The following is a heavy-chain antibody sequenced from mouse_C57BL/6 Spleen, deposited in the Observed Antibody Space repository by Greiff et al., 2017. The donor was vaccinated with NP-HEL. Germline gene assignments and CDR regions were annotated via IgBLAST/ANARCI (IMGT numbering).Heavy chain of an antibody. J-gene: IGHJ4*01. V-gene: IGHV1-54*01. D-gene: IGHD2-5*01. Sequence: QVQLQQSGAELVRPGTSVKVSCKASGYAFTNYLIEWVKQRPGQGLEWIGVINPGSGGTNYNEKFKGKATLTADKSSSTAYMQLSSLTSEDSAVYFCAKAYYSNPMDYWGQGTSVTVSS. CDR3: AKAYYSNPMDY. CDR2: INPGSGGT. CDR1: GYAFTNYL.